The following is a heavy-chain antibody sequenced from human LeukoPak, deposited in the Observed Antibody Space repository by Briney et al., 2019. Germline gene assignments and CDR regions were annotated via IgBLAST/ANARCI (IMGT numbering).Heavy chain of an antibody. CDR3: ARGGVVLRHYYYYGMDV. CDR1: GYTFTGYY. V-gene: IGHV1-2*04. D-gene: IGHD2-21*01. J-gene: IGHJ6*02. Sequence: ASVKVSCKASGYTFTGYYMHWVRQAPGQGLEWMGWINPNSGGTNYAQKFQGWVTMTRDTSISTAYMELSRLRSDDTAVYYCARGGVVLRHYYYYGMDVWGQGTTVTVSS. CDR2: INPNSGGT.